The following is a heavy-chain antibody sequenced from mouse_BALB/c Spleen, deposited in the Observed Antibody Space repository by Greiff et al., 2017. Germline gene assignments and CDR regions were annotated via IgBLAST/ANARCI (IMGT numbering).Heavy chain of an antibody. J-gene: IGHJ4*01. CDR1: GYTFTSYW. V-gene: IGHV1-5*01. CDR3: TRRRSSSTLYYYAMDY. Sequence: EVQLQQSGTVLARPGASVKMSCKASGYTFTSYWMHWVKQRPGQGLEWIGAIYPGNSDTSYNQKFKGKAKLTAVTSTSTAYMELSSLTNEDSAVYYCTRRRSSSTLYYYAMDYWGQGTSVTVSS. CDR2: IYPGNSDT.